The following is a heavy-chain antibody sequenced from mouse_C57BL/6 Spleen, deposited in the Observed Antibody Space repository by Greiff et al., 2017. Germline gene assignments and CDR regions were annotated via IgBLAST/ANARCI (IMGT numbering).Heavy chain of an antibody. CDR2: IYPGGGYT. CDR3: ARSRGYDGFDY. CDR1: GYTFTNYW. V-gene: IGHV1-63*01. Sequence: QVQLQQSGAELVRPGTSVKMSCKASGYTFTNYWIGWAKQRPGRGLEWIGDIYPGGGYTNYNEKFKGKATLTADKSSSTAYMQFSSLTTEDSAIYYCARSRGYDGFDYWGQGTTLTVSS. D-gene: IGHD2-2*01. J-gene: IGHJ2*01.